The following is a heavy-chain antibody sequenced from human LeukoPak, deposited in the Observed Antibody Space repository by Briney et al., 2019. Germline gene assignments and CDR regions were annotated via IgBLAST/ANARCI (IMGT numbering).Heavy chain of an antibody. V-gene: IGHV3-23*01. J-gene: IGHJ4*02. CDR1: GFTFSSYA. CDR3: ARRSGSGAPFLY. D-gene: IGHD3-10*01. Sequence: PGGSLRLSCAASGFTFSSYALTWVRQAPGKGLEWVSGISGSGSRTYYADSVKGRFTISRDNSKNTLYLQMNSLSPEDSAIYYCARRSGSGAPFLYWAQGTQVIVSS. CDR2: ISGSGSRT.